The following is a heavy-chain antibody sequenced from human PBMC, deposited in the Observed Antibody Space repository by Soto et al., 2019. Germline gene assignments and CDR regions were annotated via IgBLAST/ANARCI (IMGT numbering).Heavy chain of an antibody. D-gene: IGHD2-2*02. J-gene: IGHJ6*03. CDR1: GDSVSSNSAA. CDR3: ARDPLGYCSSTSCYKSLYYYYMDV. V-gene: IGHV6-1*01. CDR2: TYYRSKWYN. Sequence: QSQTLSLTCAISGDSVSSNSAAWNWIRQSPSRGLEWLGRTYYRSKWYNDYAVSVKSRITINPDTSKNQFSLQLNSVTPEDTAVYYCARDPLGYCSSTSCYKSLYYYYMDVWGKGTTVTVSS.